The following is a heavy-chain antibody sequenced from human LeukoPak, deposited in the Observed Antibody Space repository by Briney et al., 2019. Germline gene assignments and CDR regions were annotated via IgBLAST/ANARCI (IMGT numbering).Heavy chain of an antibody. CDR2: INHSGST. D-gene: IGHD3-9*01. J-gene: IGHJ3*02. Sequence: SEALSLTCTVSGGSISSSSYYWSWIRQPPGKGLEWIGEINHSGSTNYNPSLKSRLTISVDTSKNQFSLKLSSVTAADTAVYYCARFRAYYDILTGYFLNDAFDIWGQGTMVTVSS. CDR1: GGSISSSSYY. V-gene: IGHV4-39*07. CDR3: ARFRAYYDILTGYFLNDAFDI.